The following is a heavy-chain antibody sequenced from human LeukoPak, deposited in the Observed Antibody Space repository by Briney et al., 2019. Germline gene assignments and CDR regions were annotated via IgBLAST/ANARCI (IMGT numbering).Heavy chain of an antibody. D-gene: IGHD3-10*01. V-gene: IGHV1-2*02. CDR2: INTSSGGT. Sequence: GASVTVTFKASVYTFTGYYMYWVRQAPAQGLEWVGWINTSSGGTSYAQKFQGRVTMTRDTSVSTAYMELSRLRSDDTAVYYCARETYYYGSGSSQVFDYWGQGTLVTVSS. CDR3: ARETYYYGSGSSQVFDY. CDR1: VYTFTGYY. J-gene: IGHJ4*02.